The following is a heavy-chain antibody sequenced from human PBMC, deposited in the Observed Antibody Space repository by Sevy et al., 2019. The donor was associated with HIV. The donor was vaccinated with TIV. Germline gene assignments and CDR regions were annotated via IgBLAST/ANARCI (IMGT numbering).Heavy chain of an antibody. CDR1: GFTFSSYW. CDR3: ARAHPDTYCSSTSCHYYYYMDV. J-gene: IGHJ6*03. CDR2: INSDGSST. Sequence: GGSLRLSCAASGFTFSSYWMHWVRQAPGNGLVWVSRINSDGSSTSYADSVKGRFTISRDNAKNTLYLQMNSLRAEDTAVYYCARAHPDTYCSSTSCHYYYYMDVSGKGTSVTVSS. V-gene: IGHV3-74*01. D-gene: IGHD2-2*01.